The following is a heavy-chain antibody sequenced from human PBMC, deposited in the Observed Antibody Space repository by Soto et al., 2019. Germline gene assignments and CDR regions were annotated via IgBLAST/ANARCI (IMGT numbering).Heavy chain of an antibody. CDR1: GDSISSSPYY. V-gene: IGHV4-39*01. J-gene: IGHJ5*02. Sequence: QPQLQESGPGLVKPSETLSLMCTVSGDSISSSPYYWGWIRQPPGKGLEWLATISSSGSTYYNPSLRSRVPISVDTSKNQFSLNVSSVTAADTAVYYCARCSYSSGWYDRWGQGTLVTVSS. D-gene: IGHD6-19*01. CDR2: ISSSGST. CDR3: ARCSYSSGWYDR.